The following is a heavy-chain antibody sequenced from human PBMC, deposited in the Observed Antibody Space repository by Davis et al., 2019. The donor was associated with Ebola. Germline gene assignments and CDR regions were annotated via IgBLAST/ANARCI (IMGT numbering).Heavy chain of an antibody. Sequence: SETLSLTFTVPGGSISSSSYYWSCIRQPPGKGLEWIGENNHSGSTNYNPSLKSRVTISVDTSKNQFSLKLSSVTAADTAVYYCARAVRVWFDPWGQGTLVTISS. CDR3: ARAVRVWFDP. V-gene: IGHV4-39*07. J-gene: IGHJ5*02. CDR1: GGSISSSSYY. CDR2: NNHSGST.